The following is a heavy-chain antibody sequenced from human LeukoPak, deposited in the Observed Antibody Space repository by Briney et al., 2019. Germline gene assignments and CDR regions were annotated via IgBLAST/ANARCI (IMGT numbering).Heavy chain of an antibody. J-gene: IGHJ4*02. CDR3: ARGNLDTGRTDFDY. CDR2: INPHSGGT. D-gene: IGHD3/OR15-3a*01. CDR1: GYTFTDYY. V-gene: IGHV1-2*02. Sequence: ASVKVSCKASGYTFTDYYMHWVRQAPGQGLEWMGWINPHSGGTDHAQKFQGRVTMTRDTSISTAYMELSRLRSDDTAVYYCARGNLDTGRTDFDYWGQGTLVTVSS.